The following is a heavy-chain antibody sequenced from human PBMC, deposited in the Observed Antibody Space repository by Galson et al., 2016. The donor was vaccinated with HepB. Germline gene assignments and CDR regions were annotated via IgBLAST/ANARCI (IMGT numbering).Heavy chain of an antibody. J-gene: IGHJ4*02. CDR2: INTSKGNP. D-gene: IGHD6-13*01. Sequence: SVKVSCKASGYTFTRYVISWVRQAPGQGLEWMGWINTSKGNPYSAQKFQGRVTLTIDTSTSTAYMELRSLISDDAAVYYCATRPADGSPYYFDCWGQGTLVTVSS. CDR3: ATRPADGSPYYFDC. CDR1: GYTFTRYV. V-gene: IGHV1-18*01.